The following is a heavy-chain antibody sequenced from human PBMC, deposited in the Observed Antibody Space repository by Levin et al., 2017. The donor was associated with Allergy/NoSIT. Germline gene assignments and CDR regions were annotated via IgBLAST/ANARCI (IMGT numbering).Heavy chain of an antibody. CDR1: GFTFSDYG. V-gene: IGHV3-30*18. D-gene: IGHD6-6*01. Sequence: SCAASGFTFSDYGMHWVRQAPGKGLQWVALISYDGSNRYYADSVEGRFTISRDESNNTLYLQMNSLRAEDTAVYYCAKGYGRSSSWGVGNYFDYWGQGTLVTVSS. CDR3: AKGYGRSSSWGVGNYFDY. CDR2: ISYDGSNR. J-gene: IGHJ4*02.